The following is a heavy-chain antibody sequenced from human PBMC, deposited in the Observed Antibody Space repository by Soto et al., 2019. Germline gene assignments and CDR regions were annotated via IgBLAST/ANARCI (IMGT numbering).Heavy chain of an antibody. D-gene: IGHD3-10*01. CDR3: ARVGGYYSSSGSPDF. Sequence: QVQLQESGPGLVKPSETLSLTCTVSGGSISTYYWSWIRQPPGKGLEWIGYIYYSGSTDYNPSLKSRDTISLDTSKNQCSLKLNSVTAADTAIYDCARVGGYYSSSGSPDFWGQGTLVTVSS. CDR2: IYYSGST. V-gene: IGHV4-59*01. J-gene: IGHJ4*02. CDR1: GGSISTYY.